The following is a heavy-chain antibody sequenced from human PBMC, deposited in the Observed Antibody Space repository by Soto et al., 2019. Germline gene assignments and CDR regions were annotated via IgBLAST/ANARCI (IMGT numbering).Heavy chain of an antibody. V-gene: IGHV4-31*03. Sequence: QVQLQESGPGLVKPSQTLSLTCTVSGGSISSGDYYWSWIRQHPEKGLEWIGYIYNTGSASTNPSLWSRVTVSLDTSRNQFSLKLTSVTAADTAVYYCATGVPPPRIVVGARGAFDVWGQGTMVTVSS. D-gene: IGHD2-21*01. J-gene: IGHJ3*01. CDR3: ATGVPPPRIVVGARGAFDV. CDR2: IYNTGSA. CDR1: GGSISSGDYY.